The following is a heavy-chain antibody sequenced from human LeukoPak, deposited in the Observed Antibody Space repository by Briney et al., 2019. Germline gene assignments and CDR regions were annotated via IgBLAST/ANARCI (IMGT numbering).Heavy chain of an antibody. D-gene: IGHD6-13*01. V-gene: IGHV3-21*01. CDR2: ISSSSSYI. CDR3: AIVPYSSSTYGMDV. CDR1: GFTFSSYS. Sequence: GGSLRLSCAASGFTFSSYSMNWVRQAPGKGLEWVSSISSSSSYIYYADSVKGRFTISRDNAKNSLYLQMNSLRAEDTAVYYCAIVPYSSSTYGMDVWGQGTTVTVSS. J-gene: IGHJ6*02.